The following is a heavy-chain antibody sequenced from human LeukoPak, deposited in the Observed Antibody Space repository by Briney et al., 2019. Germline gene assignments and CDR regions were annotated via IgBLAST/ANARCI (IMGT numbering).Heavy chain of an antibody. CDR3: ARGRYDYGGHTEYFDY. CDR1: GGSFSGYY. J-gene: IGHJ4*02. V-gene: IGHV4-34*01. Sequence: KPSETLSLTCAVYGGSFSGYYWSWIRQPPGKGLEWIGEINHSGSTNYNPSLKSRVTISVDTSKNQFSLKLSSVTAADTAVYYCARGRYDYGGHTEYFDYWGQGTLVTVSS. D-gene: IGHD4-23*01. CDR2: INHSGST.